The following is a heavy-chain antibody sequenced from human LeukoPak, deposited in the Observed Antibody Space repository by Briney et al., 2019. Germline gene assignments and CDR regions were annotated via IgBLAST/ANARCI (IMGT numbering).Heavy chain of an antibody. Sequence: GGSLRLSCAASGFTFKSYAMYWVRQAPGKGLEWVSGIFGSGGSAHYADSVKGRFTIYRDNSKNTVYLKMESERVEDTAVYYCGKTTTGYSSGRYPGWPVDYWGQGTLVTVSS. V-gene: IGHV3-23*01. CDR3: GKTTTGYSSGRYPGWPVDY. CDR1: GFTFKSYA. CDR2: IFGSGGSA. D-gene: IGHD6-19*01. J-gene: IGHJ4*02.